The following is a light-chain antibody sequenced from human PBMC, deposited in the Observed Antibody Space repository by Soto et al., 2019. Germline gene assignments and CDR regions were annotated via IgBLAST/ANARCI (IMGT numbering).Light chain of an antibody. Sequence: TQSPATLSVSPGEGVTLSCRASQGISNWLAWYQQKPGTAPKVLSYHASNLQRGVPSRFSGSGSGTEFTLTISSLQPDDFATYYCQHYNRYSEAFGQGTKVDI. CDR1: QGISNW. CDR2: HAS. V-gene: IGKV1-5*01. CDR3: QHYNRYSEA. J-gene: IGKJ1*01.